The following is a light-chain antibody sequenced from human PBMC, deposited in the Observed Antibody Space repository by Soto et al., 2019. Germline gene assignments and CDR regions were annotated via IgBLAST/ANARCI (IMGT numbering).Light chain of an antibody. CDR1: SSDIGRYNL. J-gene: IGLJ2*01. V-gene: IGLV2-23*02. Sequence: QSALTQPASVSGSPGQSLSISCTGASSDIGRYNLVSWYQQHPGKAPKLMIFEVNKRPSGVSHRFSGSRSGNTASLTISGLQAEDEADYYCQSFDSSLTGLIFGGGTKLTVL. CDR3: QSFDSSLTGLI. CDR2: EVN.